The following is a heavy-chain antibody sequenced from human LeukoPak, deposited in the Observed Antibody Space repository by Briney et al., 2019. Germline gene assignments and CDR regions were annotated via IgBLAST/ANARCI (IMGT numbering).Heavy chain of an antibody. D-gene: IGHD1-14*01. CDR3: ARELTPSYFDY. Sequence: SQTLSLTCTVSGGSISSGSYYWSWIRQPAGKGLEWIGRIYTSGSTNYNPSLKSRVTISVDTSKNQLSLKLSSVTAADTAVYYCARELTPSYFDYWGQGTLVTVSS. V-gene: IGHV4-61*02. CDR2: IYTSGST. CDR1: GGSISSGSYY. J-gene: IGHJ4*02.